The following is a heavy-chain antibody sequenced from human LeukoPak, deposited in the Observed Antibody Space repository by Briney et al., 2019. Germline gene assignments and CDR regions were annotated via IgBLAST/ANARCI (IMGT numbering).Heavy chain of an antibody. D-gene: IGHD5-12*01. CDR1: GGSFSGYY. V-gene: IGHV4-34*01. CDR2: INHSGST. Sequence: PSETLSLTCAVYGGSFSGYYWSWIRQPPGKGLEWIGEINHSGSTNYNPSLKSRVTISVDTSKNRFSLKLSSVTAADTAVYYCARWRDGYSGSWFDPWGQGTLVTVSS. J-gene: IGHJ5*02. CDR3: ARWRDGYSGSWFDP.